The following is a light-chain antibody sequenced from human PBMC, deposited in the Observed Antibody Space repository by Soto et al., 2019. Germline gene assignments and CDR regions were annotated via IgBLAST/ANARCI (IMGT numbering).Light chain of an antibody. V-gene: IGKV1-39*01. CDR1: QSISSY. J-gene: IGKJ2*01. CDR3: QQSYSSPQMYT. Sequence: QMTQSPSSLSASVGDRVTITCRASQSISSYLNWYQQKPGKAPKLLIYAASSLQSGVPSRFSGSGSGTDFTLTISSLQPEDFATYYCQQSYSSPQMYTFGQGTKLEIK. CDR2: AAS.